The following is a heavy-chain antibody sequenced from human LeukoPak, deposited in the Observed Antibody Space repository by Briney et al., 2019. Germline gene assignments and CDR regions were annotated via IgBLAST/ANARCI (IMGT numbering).Heavy chain of an antibody. D-gene: IGHD3-3*01. J-gene: IGHJ5*02. CDR3: ARVGGGFWFDP. V-gene: IGHV1-46*01. Sequence: ASVKVSCKASGYTFTSYYMHWVRQAPGQGLEWMGIINPSGGSTSYAQKFQGRVTMNRDTSTSTVYMELSSLRSEDTAVYYCARVGGGFWFDPWGQGTLVTVSS. CDR2: INPSGGST. CDR1: GYTFTSYY.